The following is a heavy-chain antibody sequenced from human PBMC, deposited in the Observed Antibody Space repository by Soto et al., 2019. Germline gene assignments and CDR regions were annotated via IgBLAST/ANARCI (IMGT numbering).Heavy chain of an antibody. CDR2: IIPIFGTA. J-gene: IGHJ6*02. CDR1: GGTFSSYA. CDR3: AKALVVPAPIPLGYYYYGMDV. V-gene: IGHV1-69*13. D-gene: IGHD2-2*02. Sequence: SVKVSCKASGGTFSSYAISWVRQAPGQGLEWMGGIIPIFGTANYAQKFQGRVTITADESTSTAYMELSSLRSEDTAVYYCAKALVVPAPIPLGYYYYGMDVWGQGPTVTVSS.